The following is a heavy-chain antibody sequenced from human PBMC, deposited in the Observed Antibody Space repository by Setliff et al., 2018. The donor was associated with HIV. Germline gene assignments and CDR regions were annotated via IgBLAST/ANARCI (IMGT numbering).Heavy chain of an antibody. CDR2: IYHSGST. CDR3: ARDQSDWFY. J-gene: IGHJ4*02. CDR1: GYSISSGYY. D-gene: IGHD3-3*01. V-gene: IGHV4-38-2*02. Sequence: SETLSLTCTVSGYSISSGYYWGWIRQPPGKGLEWIGSIYHSGSTNYNPSLKSRVTISVDTSKSQFSLKLNSVTAADTAVYYCARDQSDWFYWGQGTLVTVSS.